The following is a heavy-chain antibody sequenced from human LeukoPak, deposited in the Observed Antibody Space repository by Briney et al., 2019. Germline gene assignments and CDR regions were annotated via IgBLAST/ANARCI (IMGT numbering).Heavy chain of an antibody. CDR2: ISGSGGST. CDR3: AKDRSGPAEH. Sequence: PGGSLRLSCAASGFTFSNHAMSWVRQAPGKGLEWVSGISGSGGSTYYADSVKGRFTISRDNSKNTLYLQMNSLRAEDTAVYYCAKDRSGPAEHWGQGTLVTVSS. J-gene: IGHJ1*01. CDR1: GFTFSNHA. V-gene: IGHV3-23*01.